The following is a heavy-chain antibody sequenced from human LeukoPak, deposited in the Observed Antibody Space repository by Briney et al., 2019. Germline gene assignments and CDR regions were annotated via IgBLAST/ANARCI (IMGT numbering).Heavy chain of an antibody. D-gene: IGHD5-24*01. Sequence: GGSLRLSCVASGFTFRNHRVTWVRQAPGKGLEWVANINEYGRDIHYVDSVKGRFTISRDNAKNSLYLQMNSLRVEDTAVYYCARDYKGWFDYWGQGTLVTVSS. J-gene: IGHJ4*02. V-gene: IGHV3-7*01. CDR1: GFTFRNHR. CDR3: ARDYKGWFDY. CDR2: INEYGRDI.